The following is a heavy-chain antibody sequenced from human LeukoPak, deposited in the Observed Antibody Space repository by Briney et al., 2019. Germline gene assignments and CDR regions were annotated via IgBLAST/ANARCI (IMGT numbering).Heavy chain of an antibody. CDR3: ARGRHQLYSSRRGAWYFDL. CDR1: GGSFSGYY. CDR2: INHSGST. J-gene: IGHJ2*01. V-gene: IGHV4-34*01. D-gene: IGHD6-13*01. Sequence: SETLPLTCAVYGGSFSGYYWSWIRQPPGKGLEWIGEINHSGSTNYNPSLKSRVTISVDTSKNQFSLKLSSVTAADTAVYYCARGRHQLYSSRRGAWYFDLWGRGTLVTVSS.